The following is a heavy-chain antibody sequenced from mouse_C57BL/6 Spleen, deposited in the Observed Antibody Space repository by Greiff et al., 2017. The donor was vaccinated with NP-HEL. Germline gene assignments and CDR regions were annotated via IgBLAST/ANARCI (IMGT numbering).Heavy chain of an antibody. V-gene: IGHV1-80*01. CDR1: GYAFSSYW. CDR3: ASIIYDDEDDAMDY. J-gene: IGHJ4*01. Sequence: VQLQQSGAELVKPGASVKISCKASGYAFSSYWMNWVKQRPGKGLEWIGQIYPGDGDTNYTGKFKGKATLTADKSSSTAYMQLSSLTSEDSAVYVCASIIYDDEDDAMDYWGQGTSVTVSS. CDR2: IYPGDGDT. D-gene: IGHD2-4*01.